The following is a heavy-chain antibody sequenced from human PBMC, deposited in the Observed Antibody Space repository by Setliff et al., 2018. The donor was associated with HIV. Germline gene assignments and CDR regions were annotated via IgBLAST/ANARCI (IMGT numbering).Heavy chain of an antibody. V-gene: IGHV4-34*01. D-gene: IGHD3-16*01. J-gene: IGHJ3*02. CDR2: INHSGST. Sequence: SETLSLTCAVYGGSFSGYYWSWIRQPPGKGLGWIGEINHSGSTNYNPSLKSRVTISVDTSKNQFSLKLSSVTAADTAVYYCARGVVVRSGGAFDIWGQGTMVTVSS. CDR3: ARGVVVRSGGAFDI. CDR1: GGSFSGYY.